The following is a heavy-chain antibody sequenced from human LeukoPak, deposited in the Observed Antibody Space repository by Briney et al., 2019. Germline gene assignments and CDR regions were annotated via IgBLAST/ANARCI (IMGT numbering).Heavy chain of an antibody. J-gene: IGHJ1*01. CDR1: GGYISTSNYY. V-gene: IGHV4-39*01. CDR2: IYYSGST. CDR3: PSFFIYDVSRPPF. Sequence: SETLSLTCTVSGGYISTSNYYWGWIRQPPGKGLEWIGNIYYSGSTYYNPSLKSRVSLSLDTSMNPFSLNVNPLTAATTAVYYLPSFFIYDVSRPPFWGQGTLVAVSS. D-gene: IGHD3-16*01.